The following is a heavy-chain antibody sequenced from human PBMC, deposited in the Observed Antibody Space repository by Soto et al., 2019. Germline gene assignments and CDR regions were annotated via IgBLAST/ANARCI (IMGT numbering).Heavy chain of an antibody. CDR1: GYTFTSYA. CDR3: ARDPPYSSGWYIGYAFDI. V-gene: IGHV1-3*01. D-gene: IGHD6-19*01. CDR2: INAGNGNT. Sequence: ASVKASCKASGYTFTSYAMHWVRQAPGQRLEWMGWINAGNGNTKYSQKFQGRVTITRDTSASTAYMELSSLRSEDTAVYYCARDPPYSSGWYIGYAFDIWGQGTMVTVSS. J-gene: IGHJ3*02.